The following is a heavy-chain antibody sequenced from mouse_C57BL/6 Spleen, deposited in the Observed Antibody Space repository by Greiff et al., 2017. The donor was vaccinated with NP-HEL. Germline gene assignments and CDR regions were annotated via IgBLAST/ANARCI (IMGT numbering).Heavy chain of an antibody. V-gene: IGHV5-16*01. Sequence: EVQVVESAGGLVQPGSSMKLSCTASGFTFSDYYMAWVRQVPEKGLEWVANINYDGSSTYYLDSLKSRFIISRDNAKNILYLQMSSLKSEDTATYYCARGSNEYGAMDYWGQGTSVTVSS. CDR1: GFTFSDYY. CDR2: INYDGSST. D-gene: IGHD2-5*01. J-gene: IGHJ4*01. CDR3: ARGSNEYGAMDY.